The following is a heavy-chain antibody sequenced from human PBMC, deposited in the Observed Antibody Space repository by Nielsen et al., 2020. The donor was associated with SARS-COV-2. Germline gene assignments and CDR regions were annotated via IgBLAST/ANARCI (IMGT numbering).Heavy chain of an antibody. D-gene: IGHD6-13*01. V-gene: IGHV3-11*05. CDR2: ITSSSSDYT. J-gene: IGHJ4*02. CDR3: ARAEGSSWYFHY. Sequence: SCAASEFSLSDYYMSWIRQAPGKGLEWVSCITSSSSDYTNYADSVKGRFTISRDNAKNSLSLQMSRLRAEDTAVYYCARAEGSSWYFHYWGQGTLVTVSS. CDR1: EFSLSDYY.